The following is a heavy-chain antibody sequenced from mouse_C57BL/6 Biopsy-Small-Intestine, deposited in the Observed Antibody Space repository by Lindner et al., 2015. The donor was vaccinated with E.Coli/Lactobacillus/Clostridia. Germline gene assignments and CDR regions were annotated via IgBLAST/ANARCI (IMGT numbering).Heavy chain of an antibody. CDR2: ISGYNGKT. CDR1: GYMFNTYA. J-gene: IGHJ1*01. V-gene: IGHV14-2*02. Sequence: SVKVSCKASGYMFNTYAISWVRQAPGQGLEWMGWISGYNGKTYYAQKFQGRVTMTTDTSTTTAYLDLKSLRSDDTAVYYCARDHIATRPNYYYGMDAWGQGTTVSVSS. D-gene: IGHD1-1*01. CDR3: ARDHIATRPNYYYGMDA.